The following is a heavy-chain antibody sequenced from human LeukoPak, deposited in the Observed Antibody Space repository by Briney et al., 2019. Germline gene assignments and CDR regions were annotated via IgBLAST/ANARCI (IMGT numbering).Heavy chain of an antibody. CDR2: ISSSSSYI. J-gene: IGHJ4*02. CDR1: GFTFGSYS. V-gene: IGHV3-21*01. D-gene: IGHD3-22*01. CDR3: ARGHYYDSSGYFS. Sequence: GGSLRLSCAASGFTFGSYSMNWVRQAPGKGLEWVSSISSSSSYIYYADSVKGRFTISRDNAKNSLYLQMNSLRAEDTAVYYCARGHYYDSSGYFSWGQGTLVTVSS.